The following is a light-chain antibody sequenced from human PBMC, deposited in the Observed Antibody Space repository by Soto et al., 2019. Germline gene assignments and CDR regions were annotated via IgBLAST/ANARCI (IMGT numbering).Light chain of an antibody. CDR2: DYS. Sequence: SYELTQPPSVSVAPGQTAMISCGGTNIGTYSVHWYQQRPGQAPVLVVYDYSARPSGIPERFPGSKSGNTATLTISRVEAGDEADYYCQLWDSSSDRYVFGTGTKVTVL. CDR3: QLWDSSSDRYV. J-gene: IGLJ1*01. CDR1: NIGTYS. V-gene: IGLV3-21*02.